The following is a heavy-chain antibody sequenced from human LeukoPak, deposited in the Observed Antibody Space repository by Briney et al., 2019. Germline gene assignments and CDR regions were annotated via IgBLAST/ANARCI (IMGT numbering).Heavy chain of an antibody. Sequence: PVRSLRLSCAASGFTFSTYWMSWVRQAPGKGLEWVAIIKVAGSEKYYVDSVKGRFTISRDNAKNSLYLQMNSLRAEDTAVYYCARDKPGGSYYVSLFDYWGQGTLVTVSS. J-gene: IGHJ4*02. D-gene: IGHD1-26*01. V-gene: IGHV3-7*01. CDR2: IKVAGSEK. CDR1: GFTFSTYW. CDR3: ARDKPGGSYYVSLFDY.